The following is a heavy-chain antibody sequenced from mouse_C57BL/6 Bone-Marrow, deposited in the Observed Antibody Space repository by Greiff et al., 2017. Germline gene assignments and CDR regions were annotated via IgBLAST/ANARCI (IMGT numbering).Heavy chain of an antibody. CDR2: IDPSDSYT. J-gene: IGHJ3*01. D-gene: IGHD3-2*02. CDR3: APLDSSGYVMVY. V-gene: IGHV1-50*01. Sequence: QVQLQQPGAELVKPGASVKLSCKASGYTFTSYWMQWVKQRPGQGLEWIGEIDPSDSYTNYNQKVKGKATLTVDTSSSTAYMQLSSLTSEDSAVYYCAPLDSSGYVMVYWGQGTLVTVSA. CDR1: GYTFTSYW.